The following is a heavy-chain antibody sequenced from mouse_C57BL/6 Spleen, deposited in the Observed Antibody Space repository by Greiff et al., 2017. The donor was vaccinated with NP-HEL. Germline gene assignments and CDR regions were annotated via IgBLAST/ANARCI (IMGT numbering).Heavy chain of an antibody. CDR1: GYSITSGYY. J-gene: IGHJ2*01. D-gene: IGHD2-13*01. V-gene: IGHV3-6*01. Sequence: VQLKESGPGLVKPSQSLSLTCSVTGYSITSGYYWNWIRQFPGNKLEWMGYISYDGSNNYNPSLKNRISITRDTTKNQFFLKLNSVTTEDTATYYCARGDGDLDYWGQGTTLTVSS. CDR2: ISYDGSN. CDR3: ARGDGDLDY.